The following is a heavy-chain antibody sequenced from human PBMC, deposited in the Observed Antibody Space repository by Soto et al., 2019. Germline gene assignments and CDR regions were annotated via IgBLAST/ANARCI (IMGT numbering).Heavy chain of an antibody. J-gene: IGHJ4*02. CDR2: IYSGGST. CDR1: GFTVSSNY. V-gene: IGHV3-53*01. D-gene: IGHD4-17*01. CDR3: AIRFHDYGGIDY. Sequence: GSLRLSCAASGFTVSSNYMSWVRQAPGKGLEWVSVIYSGGSTYYADSVKGRFTISRDNSKNTLYLQMNSLRAEDTAVYYCAIRFHDYGGIDYWGQGTLVTVSS.